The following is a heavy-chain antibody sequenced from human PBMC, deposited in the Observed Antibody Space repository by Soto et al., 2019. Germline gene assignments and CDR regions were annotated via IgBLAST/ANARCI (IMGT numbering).Heavy chain of an antibody. CDR2: TYYSGSA. CDR3: ARDYGDYFDY. V-gene: IGHV4-30-2*03. CDR1: GDTISTGGYT. D-gene: IGHD4-17*01. Sequence: PSETLSLTCDVSGDTISTGGYTWAWIRQPPGKALEWIGHTYYSGSAYYSPSLKSRVTMFVDTSKNQFSLKLSSVTAADTAVYYCARDYGDYFDYWGQGTLVTVSS. J-gene: IGHJ4*02.